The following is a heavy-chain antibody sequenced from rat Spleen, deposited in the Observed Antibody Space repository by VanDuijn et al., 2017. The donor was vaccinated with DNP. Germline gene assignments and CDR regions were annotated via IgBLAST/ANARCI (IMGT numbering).Heavy chain of an antibody. V-gene: IGHV5-7*01. Sequence: EVQLVESGGGLVKPGRSLKLSCATSGFTFSDYNMAWVRQAPKKGLEWVATISYDGGNTYYRDSVKGRFTISRDNAKSTLYLQVNSLRSEDTATYSCTSNPHLRTAAPFDYWGQGAMVTVSS. CDR3: TSNPHLRTAAPFDY. J-gene: IGHJ2*01. D-gene: IGHD3-8*01. CDR1: GFTFSDYN. CDR2: ISYDGGNT.